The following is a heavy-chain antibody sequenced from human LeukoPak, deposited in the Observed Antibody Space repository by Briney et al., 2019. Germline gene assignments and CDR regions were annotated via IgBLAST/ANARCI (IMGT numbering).Heavy chain of an antibody. Sequence: PGESLRLSCAASGFTFSNSWMTWVRQAPGRGLEWVANIKEDGSEKYYVDSVRGRFTISRDNAKNSLYLQMNSLRAEDTAVYYCATNRICRDYRGQGTLVTVSS. V-gene: IGHV3-7*01. CDR2: IKEDGSEK. CDR1: GFTFSNSW. D-gene: IGHD2/OR15-2a*01. CDR3: ATNRICRDY. J-gene: IGHJ4*02.